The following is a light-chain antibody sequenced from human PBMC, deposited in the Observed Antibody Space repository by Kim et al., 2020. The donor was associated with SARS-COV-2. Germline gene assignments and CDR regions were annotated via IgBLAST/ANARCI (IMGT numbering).Light chain of an antibody. V-gene: IGKV3-11*01. J-gene: IGKJ4*01. CDR1: QSVSSY. CDR2: DAS. Sequence: EIVLTQSPATLSLSPGERATLSCRASQSVSSYLVWYQQKPGQAPRLLIYDASNRATGIPARFSGSGSGTDFTLTISSLEPEDFAVYYCHKRSNWPLTFGGATKVEIK. CDR3: HKRSNWPLT.